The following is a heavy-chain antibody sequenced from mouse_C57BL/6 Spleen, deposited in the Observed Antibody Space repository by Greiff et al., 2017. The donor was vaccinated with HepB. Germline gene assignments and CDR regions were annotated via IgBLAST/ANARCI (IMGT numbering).Heavy chain of an antibody. CDR2: IYPGDGDT. CDR1: GYAFSSSW. D-gene: IGHD1-1*01. J-gene: IGHJ2*01. CDR3: ARTIRDYYGSSPYYFDY. V-gene: IGHV1-82*01. Sequence: QVQLKQSGPELVKPGASVKISCKASGYAFSSSWMNWVKQRPGKGLEWIGRIYPGDGDTNYNGKFKGKATLTADKSSSTAYMQLSSLTSEDSAVYFCARTIRDYYGSSPYYFDYWGQGTTLTVSS.